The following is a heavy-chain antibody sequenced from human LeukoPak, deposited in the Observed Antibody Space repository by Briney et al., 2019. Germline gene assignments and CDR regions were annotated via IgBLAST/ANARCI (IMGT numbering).Heavy chain of an antibody. Sequence: GRSLRLSCAASGFTFSSYAMSWVRQAPGKGLEWVSAISGSGGSTYYADSVKGRFTISRDNSKNTLYLQMNSLRAEDTAVYYCAKVVTEIAAAHLIDYWGQGTLVTVSS. CDR2: ISGSGGST. V-gene: IGHV3-23*01. CDR3: AKVVTEIAAAHLIDY. J-gene: IGHJ4*02. CDR1: GFTFSSYA. D-gene: IGHD6-13*01.